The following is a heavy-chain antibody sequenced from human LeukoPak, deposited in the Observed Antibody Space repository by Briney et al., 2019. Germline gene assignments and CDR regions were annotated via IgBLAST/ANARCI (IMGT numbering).Heavy chain of an antibody. Sequence: SGGSLRLSCAASGFPFSGYWMTWFRQAPGRGLEWVATIKEDGSEAYFGDSVKGRLAISRDNAKISLYLKMNSLRGEDTAVYYCARGGANRFDYWGQGTLVTVSS. CDR1: GFPFSGYW. V-gene: IGHV3-7*04. D-gene: IGHD3-16*01. J-gene: IGHJ4*02. CDR3: ARGGANRFDY. CDR2: IKEDGSEA.